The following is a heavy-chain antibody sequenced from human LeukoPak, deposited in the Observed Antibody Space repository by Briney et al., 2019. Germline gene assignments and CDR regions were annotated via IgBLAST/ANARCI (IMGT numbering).Heavy chain of an antibody. D-gene: IGHD5-18*01. V-gene: IGHV3-21*01. J-gene: IGHJ3*02. CDR2: ISSSSSYI. CDR1: GFTFSSYS. CDR3: ARVGYSYGGNRVTQIDAFDI. Sequence: GGSLRLSCAASGFTFSSYSMNWVRQAPGKGLEWVSSISSSSSYIYYADSVKGRFTISRDNAKNSLYLQMNSLRAEDTAVYYCARVGYSYGGNRVTQIDAFDIWGQGTMVTVSS.